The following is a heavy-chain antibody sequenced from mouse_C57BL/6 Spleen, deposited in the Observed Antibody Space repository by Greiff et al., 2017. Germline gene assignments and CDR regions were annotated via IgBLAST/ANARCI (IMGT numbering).Heavy chain of an antibody. D-gene: IGHD2-4*01. CDR3: ARRGYDYDSSWVAY. CDR1: GFTFSSYT. J-gene: IGHJ3*01. CDR2: ISGGGGNT. Sequence: EVNVVESGGGLVKPGGSLKLSCAASGFTFSSYTMSWVRQTPEKRLEWVATISGGGGNTYYPDSVKGRFTISRDNAKNTLYLQMSSLRSEDTALYYCARRGYDYDSSWVAYWGQGTLVTVSA. V-gene: IGHV5-9*01.